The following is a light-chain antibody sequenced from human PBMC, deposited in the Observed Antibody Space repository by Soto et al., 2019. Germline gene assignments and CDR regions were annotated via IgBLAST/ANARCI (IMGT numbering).Light chain of an antibody. Sequence: EIVLTQSPGTVSLSPLEIATLSFMASQSVSSSYLAWYQQKPGQAPRLLIYGASSRATGIPDRFSGSGSGTDFTLTISRLEPEDFAVYYCQQYGSSPVTFGPGTKVDIK. CDR1: QSVSSSY. J-gene: IGKJ3*01. CDR2: GAS. V-gene: IGKV3-20*01. CDR3: QQYGSSPVT.